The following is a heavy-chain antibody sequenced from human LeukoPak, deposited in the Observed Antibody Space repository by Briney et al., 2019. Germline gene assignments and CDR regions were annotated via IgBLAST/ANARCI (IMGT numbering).Heavy chain of an antibody. CDR1: GYTFTSYA. J-gene: IGHJ3*01. CDR2: IIPIFGTA. V-gene: IGHV1-69*13. CDR3: ARVCGGDCFKGAFDV. D-gene: IGHD2-21*01. Sequence: SVKVSCKASGYTFTSYAISWVRQAPGQGLEWMGGIIPIFGTANYAQKFQGRVTITADESTSTAYMELSSLRSEDTAVYYCARVCGGDCFKGAFDVWGQGTMVTVSS.